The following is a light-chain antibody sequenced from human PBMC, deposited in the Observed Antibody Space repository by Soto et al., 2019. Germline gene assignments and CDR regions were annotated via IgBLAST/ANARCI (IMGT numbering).Light chain of an antibody. CDR2: DAS. Sequence: DIQMTQSPSTRSASVGVRVTITCRVSQSISSWLAWYQQKPGKAPKLLIYDASSLESGVPSRFSGSGSDTEFTLTINNLQPDDFATYHCQQYNRYSLTFGGGT. CDR1: QSISSW. V-gene: IGKV1-5*01. J-gene: IGKJ4*01. CDR3: QQYNRYSLT.